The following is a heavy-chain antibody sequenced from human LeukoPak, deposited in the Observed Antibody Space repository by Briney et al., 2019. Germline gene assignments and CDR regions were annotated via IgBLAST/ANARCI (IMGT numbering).Heavy chain of an antibody. Sequence: PGGSLRLSCAASGFTLSSYAMSWVRQTPGKGLEWVSATIGGGDDTYHADSVKGRFAISRDNSRNTLYMQMNSLRAEDTAVYYCARDPFGDYDSCDYWGQGTLVTVSS. J-gene: IGHJ4*02. CDR2: TIGGGDDT. CDR3: ARDPFGDYDSCDY. V-gene: IGHV3-23*01. CDR1: GFTLSSYA. D-gene: IGHD4-17*01.